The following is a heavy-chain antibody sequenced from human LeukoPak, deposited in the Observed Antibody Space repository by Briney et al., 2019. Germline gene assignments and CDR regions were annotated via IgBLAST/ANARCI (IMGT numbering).Heavy chain of an antibody. Sequence: GGSLRLSCAASGFTFSSYSMNWVRQAPGKGLEWVSSISSSSSYIYYADSVKGRFTISRDNAKNSLYLQMNSLRAEDTAVYYCARDKAGSGIRDYWGQGTLSPSPQ. J-gene: IGHJ4*02. CDR2: ISSSSSYI. D-gene: IGHD3-10*01. CDR3: ARDKAGSGIRDY. V-gene: IGHV3-21*01. CDR1: GFTFSSYS.